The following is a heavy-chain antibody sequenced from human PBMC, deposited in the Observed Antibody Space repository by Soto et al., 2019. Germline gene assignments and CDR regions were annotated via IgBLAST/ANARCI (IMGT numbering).Heavy chain of an antibody. CDR1: GFTFSRSW. D-gene: IGHD3-3*01. CDR3: ACGSIGVFITPARDYYYMDV. CDR2: IKQDGSEK. Sequence: EVQLVESGGGLVQPGGSLRLSCAAPGFTFSRSWMSWVRQAPGKGLEWVANIKQDGSEKYYVDSVKCQFSISRDNATNAPTLKMHSLLVADTAEYYGACGSIGVFITPARDYYYMDVWGKGTTVTVSS. J-gene: IGHJ6*03. V-gene: IGHV3-7*01.